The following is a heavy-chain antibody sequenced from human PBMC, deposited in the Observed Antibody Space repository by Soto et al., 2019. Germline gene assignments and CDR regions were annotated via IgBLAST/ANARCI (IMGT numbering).Heavy chain of an antibody. CDR2: IYYRGNA. D-gene: IGHD6-13*01. Sequence: PSETLSLTCSVSDDSINSDKYYWGWIRQPPGKGLEWIGSIYYRGNAYYNPSLQTRVTISVDTSKNQFSLKLSSVTAADTAVYYCARVKSSSWVPTSYYYYYGMDVWGQGTTVTVSS. CDR3: ARVKSSSWVPTSYYYYYGMDV. J-gene: IGHJ6*02. V-gene: IGHV4-39*07. CDR1: DDSINSDKYY.